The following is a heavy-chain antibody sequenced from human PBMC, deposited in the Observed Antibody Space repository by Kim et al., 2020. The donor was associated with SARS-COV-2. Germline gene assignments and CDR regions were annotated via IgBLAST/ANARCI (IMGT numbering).Heavy chain of an antibody. D-gene: IGHD5-12*01. J-gene: IGHJ4*02. CDR2: ISYDGSNK. V-gene: IGHV3-30*04. Sequence: GGSLRLSCAASGLTFSSYAMHWVRQAPGKGLEWVAVISYDGSNKYYADSVKGRFTISRDNSKNTLYLQMNSLRAEDTAVYYCARDERDGYKGYWGQGTLVTVSS. CDR3: ARDERDGYKGY. CDR1: GLTFSSYA.